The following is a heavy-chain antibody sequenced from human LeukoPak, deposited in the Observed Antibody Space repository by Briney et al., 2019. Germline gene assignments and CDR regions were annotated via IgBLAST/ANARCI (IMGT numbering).Heavy chain of an antibody. CDR1: GFTFSSYSMN. J-gene: IGHJ4*02. CDR2: IYYSGST. D-gene: IGHD3-22*01. V-gene: IGHV4-39*01. CDR3: ARLPYYYDSSANRDFDY. Sequence: GSLRLSCAASGFTFSSYSMNWVRQPPGKGLEWIGSIYYSGSTYYNPSLKSRVTISVDTSKNQFSLKLSSVTAADTAVYYCARLPYYYDSSANRDFDYWGQGTLVTVSS.